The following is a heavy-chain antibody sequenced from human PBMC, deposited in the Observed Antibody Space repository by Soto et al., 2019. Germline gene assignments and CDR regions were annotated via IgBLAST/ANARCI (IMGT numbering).Heavy chain of an antibody. V-gene: IGHV1-2*04. CDR2: INPNSGGT. J-gene: IGHJ6*02. D-gene: IGHD6-6*01. CDR3: AREAWEYGSPQGGYYYYGMDV. CDR1: GYTFTGYY. Sequence: GASVKVSCKASGYTFTGYYMHWVRQAPGQGLEWMGWINPNSGGTNYAQKFQGWVTMTRDTSISTAYMELSRLRSDDTAVYYCAREAWEYGSPQGGYYYYGMDVWGQGTTVTVSS.